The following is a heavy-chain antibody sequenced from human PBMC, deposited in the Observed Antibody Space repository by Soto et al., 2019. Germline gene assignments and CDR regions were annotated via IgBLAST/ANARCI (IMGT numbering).Heavy chain of an antibody. V-gene: IGHV4-31*03. CDR3: ASTLFELLAIDY. D-gene: IGHD3-10*01. CDR2: IYYSGST. CDR1: GGSISSGGYY. Sequence: PSETLSLTCTVSGGSISSGGYYWSWIRQHPGKGLEWIGYIYYSGSTYYNPSLKSRVTISVDTSKNQFSLKLSSVTAADTAVYYCASTLFELLAIDYWGQGTLVTVSS. J-gene: IGHJ4*02.